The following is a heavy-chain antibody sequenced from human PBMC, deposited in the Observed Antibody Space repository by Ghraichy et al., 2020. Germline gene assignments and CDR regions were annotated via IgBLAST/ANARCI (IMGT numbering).Heavy chain of an antibody. CDR1: GGSVTTGTYY. D-gene: IGHD4-11*01. J-gene: IGHJ6*02. Sequence: LSLTCTVSGGSVTTGTYYWSWIRQPPGKGLEWIGYIYHSGTTNYNSSLTSRVTISIDTSKNQFSLRLTSVTAADTAVYYCARTNPGLTTALAYYYGMDIWGQGTTVTVSS. V-gene: IGHV4-61*01. CDR2: IYHSGTT. CDR3: ARTNPGLTTALAYYYGMDI.